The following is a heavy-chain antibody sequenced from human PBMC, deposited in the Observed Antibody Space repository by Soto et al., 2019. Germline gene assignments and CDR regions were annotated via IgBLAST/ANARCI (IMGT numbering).Heavy chain of an antibody. D-gene: IGHD1-26*01. J-gene: IGHJ4*01. V-gene: IGHV4-4*07. CDR2: IYSSGST. Sequence: SETLSLTCTVSGDSITNNYWSWIRQPAGKGLEWIGRIYSSGSTNYNPSLKSRVTMSVDKSKNKFSLKLSSVTAADTAVYYCARDSGSYYLGPYWGHGTLVTVSS. CDR1: GDSITNNY. CDR3: ARDSGSYYLGPY.